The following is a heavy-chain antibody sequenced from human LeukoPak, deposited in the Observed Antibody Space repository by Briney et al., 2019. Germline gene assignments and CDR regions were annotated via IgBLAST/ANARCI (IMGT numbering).Heavy chain of an antibody. J-gene: IGHJ5*02. CDR2: IYTSGST. Sequence: SETLSLTCTVSGGSISSYYWSWIRQPAGKGLEWIGRIYTSGSTNYNPSLKSRVTMSVDTSKNQFSLKLSSVTAADTAVYYCARDPAAGSYNWFDPWGQGTLVTVSS. D-gene: IGHD6-13*01. CDR3: ARDPAAGSYNWFDP. V-gene: IGHV4-4*07. CDR1: GGSISSYY.